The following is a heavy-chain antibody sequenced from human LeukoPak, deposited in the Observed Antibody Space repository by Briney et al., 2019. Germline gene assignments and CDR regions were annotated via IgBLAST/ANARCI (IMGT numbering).Heavy chain of an antibody. J-gene: IGHJ4*02. CDR2: IYPGDSDT. D-gene: IGHD3-22*01. CDR3: ARAYYDGSGYYYLYFDY. CDR1: GYSFTSYW. Sequence: GESLKISCKGSGYSFTSYWIGWVRQVPGKGLEWMGVIYPGDSDTRYSPPFQGQVTISADKSSSTAYLQWSSLKASDTAMYYCARAYYDGSGYYYLYFDYWGQGTLVTVSS. V-gene: IGHV5-51*01.